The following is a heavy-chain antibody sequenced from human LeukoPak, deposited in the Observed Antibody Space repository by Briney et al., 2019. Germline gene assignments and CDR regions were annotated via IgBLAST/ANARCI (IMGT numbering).Heavy chain of an antibody. V-gene: IGHV3-23*01. D-gene: IGHD3-3*01. J-gene: IGHJ4*02. CDR1: GFTFSSYA. CDR3: AKVDYDFWSGLYYFDY. Sequence: GGSLRLSCAASGFTFSSYAMSWVRQAPGKGLEWVSAISGSGGSAYYADSVKGRFTISRDNSKNTLYLQMNSLRAEDTAVYYCAKVDYDFWSGLYYFDYWGQGTLVTVSS. CDR2: ISGSGGSA.